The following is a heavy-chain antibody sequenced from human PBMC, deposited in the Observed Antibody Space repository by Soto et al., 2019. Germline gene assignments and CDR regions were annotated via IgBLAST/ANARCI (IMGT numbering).Heavy chain of an antibody. CDR2: MNPNSGNT. CDR3: AIGLLWLSSGYDLQLHYYYYIDV. V-gene: IGHV1-8*01. Sequence: QVQLVQSGAEVKKPGASVKVSCKASGYTFTSYDINWVRQATGQGLEWMGWMNPNSGNTGYAQKFQGRVTLTRYTSINTAYIALSSLRSQDTAVYYCAIGLLWLSSGYDLQLHYYYYIDVWGKGTTVTVSS. J-gene: IGHJ6*03. D-gene: IGHD5-12*01. CDR1: GYTFTSYD.